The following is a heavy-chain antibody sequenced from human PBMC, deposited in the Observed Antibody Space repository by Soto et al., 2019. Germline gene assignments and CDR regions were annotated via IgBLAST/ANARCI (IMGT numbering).Heavy chain of an antibody. CDR2: ISYDGSNK. CDR1: GFTFSSYA. V-gene: IGHV3-30-3*01. J-gene: IGHJ4*02. CDR3: ARDEVRVVQD. Sequence: QVQLVESGGGVVQPGRSLRLSCAASGFTFSSYAMHWVRQAPGKGLEWVAVISYDGSNKYYADSVKGRFTISRDNSKNTLYLQMNSLRAVDTAVYYCARDEVRVVQDWGQGTLVTVSS. D-gene: IGHD2-2*01.